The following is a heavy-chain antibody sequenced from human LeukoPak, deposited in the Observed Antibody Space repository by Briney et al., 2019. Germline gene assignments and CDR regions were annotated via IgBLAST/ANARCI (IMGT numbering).Heavy chain of an antibody. D-gene: IGHD6-6*01. CDR2: ISGSGGST. V-gene: IGHV3-23*01. CDR1: GFTFSSYA. J-gene: IGHJ6*03. Sequence: AGSLRLSCAASGFTFSSYAMSWVSQVPGKGLEWVSAISGSGGSTYYADSVKGRFTISRDNYKNTLYLQMNSLRAEDTAVYYCAKQSIAAPRYYYYYMDVWGKGTTVTVSS. CDR3: AKQSIAAPRYYYYYMDV.